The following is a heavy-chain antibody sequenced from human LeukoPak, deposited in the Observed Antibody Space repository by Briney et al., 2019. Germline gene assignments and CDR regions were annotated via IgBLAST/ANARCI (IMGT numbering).Heavy chain of an antibody. Sequence: PGGSLRLSCAASGFTFSSYGMHWVRQAPGKGLEWVAVISYDGSNKYYADSVKGRFTISRDNSKNTLYLQMNSLGAEDTAVYYCARELLDNYFDYWGQGTLVTVSS. CDR2: ISYDGSNK. J-gene: IGHJ4*02. D-gene: IGHD2-15*01. V-gene: IGHV3-30*03. CDR1: GFTFSSYG. CDR3: ARELLDNYFDY.